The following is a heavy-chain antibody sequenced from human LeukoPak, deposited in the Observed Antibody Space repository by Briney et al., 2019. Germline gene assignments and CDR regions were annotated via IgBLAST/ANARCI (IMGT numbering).Heavy chain of an antibody. CDR3: ARRVTMVRGVIMNWFDP. Sequence: GASVKVSCKASGFTFTSFGITWVRQAPGQGLEWVGWISANSGKTDYAQTLEGRVTMTTDTSTSTAYMDLRSLRSEDTAVYYCARRVTMVRGVIMNWFDPWGQGTLVTVSS. D-gene: IGHD3-10*01. CDR2: ISANSGKT. J-gene: IGHJ5*02. CDR1: GFTFTSFG. V-gene: IGHV1-18*01.